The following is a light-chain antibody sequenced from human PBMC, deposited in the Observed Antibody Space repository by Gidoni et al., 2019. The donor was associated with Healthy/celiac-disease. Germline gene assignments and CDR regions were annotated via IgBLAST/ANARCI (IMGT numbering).Light chain of an antibody. J-gene: IGKJ2*01. Sequence: AIRMTQSPSSFSASTGDRVTITCRASQGISSYLAWYQPKPGKAPKLLIYAASNLQSGVPSRFSGSGSGTDFTLTISCLQSEDFATYYCQQYYSYPYTFGQGTKLEIK. CDR2: AAS. CDR1: QGISSY. CDR3: QQYYSYPYT. V-gene: IGKV1-8*01.